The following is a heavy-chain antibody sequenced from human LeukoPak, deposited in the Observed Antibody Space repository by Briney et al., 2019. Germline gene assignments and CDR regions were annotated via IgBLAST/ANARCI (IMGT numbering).Heavy chain of an antibody. D-gene: IGHD3-22*01. CDR2: VNGNGGST. Sequence: PGGSLRLSCAASGFSFSTYAMSWVRQAPGKGLEWVSGVNGNGGSTSYADSVKGRFTISRDNSKNTLYLQMNSLRAEDTAVFYCAKHRGSSGSSWFDYWGQGTLVTVSS. CDR1: GFSFSTYA. V-gene: IGHV3-23*01. CDR3: AKHRGSSGSSWFDY. J-gene: IGHJ4*02.